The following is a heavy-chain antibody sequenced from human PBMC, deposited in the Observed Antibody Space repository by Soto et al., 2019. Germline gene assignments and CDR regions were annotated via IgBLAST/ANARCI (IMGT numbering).Heavy chain of an antibody. D-gene: IGHD5-18*01. J-gene: IGHJ4*02. CDR1: GDSVSSNSAT. CDR3: ARTRSDTGRAVAH. Sequence: SQTLSLTCAISGDSVSSNSATWNWIRQSPSRGLEWLGRTYYRSKWYNDYAVSVKSRITINPDSSKNQFSLQLNSVTPEDTVVCYCARTRSDTGRAVAHWGQGTLVTVSS. CDR2: TYYRSKWYN. V-gene: IGHV6-1*01.